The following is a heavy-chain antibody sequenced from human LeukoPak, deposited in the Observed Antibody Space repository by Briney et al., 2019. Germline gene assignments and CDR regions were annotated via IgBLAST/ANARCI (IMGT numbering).Heavy chain of an antibody. CDR3: ASEIAVAGRDY. D-gene: IGHD6-19*01. Sequence: HSGGSLRLSCAASGFTFSSYGMHWVRQAPGKGLEWVAVIWYDGSNKYYADSVKGRFTISRDNSKNTLYLQMNSLRAEDTAVYYCASEIAVAGRDYWGQGTLVTVSS. CDR1: GFTFSSYG. J-gene: IGHJ4*02. V-gene: IGHV3-33*08. CDR2: IWYDGSNK.